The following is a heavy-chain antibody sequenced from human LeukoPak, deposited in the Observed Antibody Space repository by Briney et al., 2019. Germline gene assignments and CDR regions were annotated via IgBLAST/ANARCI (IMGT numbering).Heavy chain of an antibody. Sequence: PGRSLRLSCAASGFTFSSYAMSWVRQAPGKGLEWVSAISGSGGSTYYADSVKGRFTISRDNSKNTLYLQMNSLRAEDTAVYYCAKGTVDSGYDLHGSPWGQGTLVTVSS. CDR1: GFTFSSYA. V-gene: IGHV3-23*01. J-gene: IGHJ5*02. D-gene: IGHD5-12*01. CDR2: ISGSGGST. CDR3: AKGTVDSGYDLHGSP.